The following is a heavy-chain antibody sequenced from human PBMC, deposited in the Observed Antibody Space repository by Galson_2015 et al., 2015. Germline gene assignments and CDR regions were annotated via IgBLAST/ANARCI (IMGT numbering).Heavy chain of an antibody. J-gene: IGHJ4*02. CDR1: GFTFSSYS. V-gene: IGHV3-48*02. CDR2: ITSGSSNM. Sequence: SLRLSCAASGFTFSSYSMNWVRQAPGKGLEWVSYITSGSSNMWYAASVKGRFTISRDNAKNSLFLQMNSLRDGDTAVYYCARDDKWAFDSWGQGTLVTISS. CDR3: ARDDKWAFDS. D-gene: IGHD1-26*01.